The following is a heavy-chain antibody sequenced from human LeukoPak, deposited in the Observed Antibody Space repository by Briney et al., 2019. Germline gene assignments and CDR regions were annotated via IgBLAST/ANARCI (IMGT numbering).Heavy chain of an antibody. CDR3: ARDLRGGYYDSSALDY. V-gene: IGHV1-69*13. Sequence: SVKVSFKASGGTFSSYAISWVRQAPGQGLEWMGGIIPIFGTANYAQKFQGRVTITADESTSTAYMELSSLRSEDTAVYYCARDLRGGYYDSSALDYWGQGTLVTVSS. D-gene: IGHD3-22*01. J-gene: IGHJ4*02. CDR2: IIPIFGTA. CDR1: GGTFSSYA.